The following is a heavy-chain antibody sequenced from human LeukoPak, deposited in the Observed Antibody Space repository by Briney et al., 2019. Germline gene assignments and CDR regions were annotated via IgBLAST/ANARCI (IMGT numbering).Heavy chain of an antibody. CDR2: INHSGST. Sequence: SETLSLTCAVYGGSFSGYYWSWIRQPPGKGLELIGEINHSGSTNYNPSLKSRVTRSVDTSKNQFSLKLSSVTAADTAVYYCARAYVWGSYRYSPYYFDYWGQGTLVTVSS. D-gene: IGHD3-16*02. J-gene: IGHJ4*02. V-gene: IGHV4-34*01. CDR1: GGSFSGYY. CDR3: ARAYVWGSYRYSPYYFDY.